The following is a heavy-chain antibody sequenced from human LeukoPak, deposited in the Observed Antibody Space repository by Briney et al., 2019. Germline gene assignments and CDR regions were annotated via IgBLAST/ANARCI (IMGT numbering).Heavy chain of an antibody. V-gene: IGHV4-59*01. CDR1: GGSISSYY. D-gene: IGHD1-26*01. J-gene: IGHJ3*02. CDR3: ARVKWELPPSDAFDI. Sequence: SETLSLTCTVSGGSISSYYWSWIRQPPGKGLEWIGYIYYSGSTNYNPSLKSRVTISVDTSKNQFSLKLSSVTAADTAVYYCARVKWELPPSDAFDIWGQGTMVTVSS. CDR2: IYYSGST.